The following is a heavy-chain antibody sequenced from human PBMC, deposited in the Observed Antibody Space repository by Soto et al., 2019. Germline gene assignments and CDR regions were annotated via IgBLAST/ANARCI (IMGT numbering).Heavy chain of an antibody. V-gene: IGHV3-30*14. CDR2: ISYDGSNK. CDR1: GFTFSSYA. D-gene: IGHD2-15*01. CDR3: ARPRGDCSGGSCYSRYGMDV. J-gene: IGHJ6*02. Sequence: QVQLVESGGGVVQPGRSLRLSCAASGFTFSSYAMHWVRQAPGKGLERVAVISYDGSNKYYADSVKGRFTISRDNSKNTLYLQLNTLRDEDTAVYYCARPRGDCSGGSCYSRYGMDVWGQGTTVTVSS.